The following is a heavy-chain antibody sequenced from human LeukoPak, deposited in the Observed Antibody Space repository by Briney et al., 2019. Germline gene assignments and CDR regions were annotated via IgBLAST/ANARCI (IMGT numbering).Heavy chain of an antibody. CDR1: GFTVSSNY. V-gene: IGHV3-66*01. D-gene: IGHD6-6*01. CDR2: IYSGGST. J-gene: IGHJ4*02. CDR3: ARAGGWGYSSSSGYYFDY. Sequence: PGGSLRLSCAASGFTVSSNYMSWVRQAPGKGLEWASVIYSGGSTYYADSVKGRFTISRDNSKNTLYLQMNSLRAEDTAVYYCARAGGWGYSSSSGYYFDYWGQGTLVTVSS.